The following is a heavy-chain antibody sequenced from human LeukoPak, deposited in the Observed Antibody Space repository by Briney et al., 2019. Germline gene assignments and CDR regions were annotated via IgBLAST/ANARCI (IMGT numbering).Heavy chain of an antibody. CDR3: AREGPGYCSGGTCYSTGYFDY. J-gene: IGHJ4*02. CDR2: ISSSGRTI. V-gene: IGHV3-48*03. D-gene: IGHD2-15*01. Sequence: GGSLRLSCAASGFTFSTYAMSWVRQAPGKGLEWVSAISSSGRTIYYADSLKGRFSISRDNAKNSLYLQMNSLRAEDTAVYYCAREGPGYCSGGTCYSTGYFDYWGQGTVVTVSS. CDR1: GFTFSTYA.